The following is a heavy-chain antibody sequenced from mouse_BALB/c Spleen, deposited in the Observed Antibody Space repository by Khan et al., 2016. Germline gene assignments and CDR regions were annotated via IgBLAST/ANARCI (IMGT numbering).Heavy chain of an antibody. CDR3: ARNYGSSYSFAY. V-gene: IGHV1S56*01. CDR2: IYPGNVNT. D-gene: IGHD1-1*01. CDR1: GYTFTNYY. J-gene: IGHJ3*01. Sequence: LKESGPELVKPGASVRISCKASGYTFTNYYVHWVKQRPGQGLEWIGWIYPGNVNTKYNEKFKGKATLTADKSSSTVYMQHSSLTSEDSAVYFCARNYGSSYSFAYWGQGTLVTVSA.